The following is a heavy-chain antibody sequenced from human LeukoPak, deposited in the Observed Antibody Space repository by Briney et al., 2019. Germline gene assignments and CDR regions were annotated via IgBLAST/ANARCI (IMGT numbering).Heavy chain of an antibody. V-gene: IGHV1-2*06. CDR1: GYAFTGYY. J-gene: IGHJ5*02. CDR2: INPNSGGT. D-gene: IGHD6-6*01. Sequence: ASVKVPCKASGYAFTGYYMHWVRQAPGQGLEWMGRINPNSGGTNYAQKFQGRVTMTRDTSISTAYMELSRPRSDDTAVYYCARDQSIASNWFDPWGQGTLVTVSS. CDR3: ARDQSIASNWFDP.